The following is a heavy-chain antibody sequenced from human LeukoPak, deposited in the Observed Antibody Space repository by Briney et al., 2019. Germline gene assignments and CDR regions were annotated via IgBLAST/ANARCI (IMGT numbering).Heavy chain of an antibody. D-gene: IGHD2-2*01. V-gene: IGHV4-4*07. CDR3: ARDWTVPSYYYYYMDV. CDR1: GGSISSYY. CDR2: IYTSGST. J-gene: IGHJ6*03. Sequence: SETLSLTCTVSGGSISSYYWSWIRQPAGKGLEWIGRIYTSGSTNYNPSLKSRVTMSVDTSKNQFSLKLSSVTAADTAVYYCARDWTVPSYYYYYMDVWGKGTTATVSS.